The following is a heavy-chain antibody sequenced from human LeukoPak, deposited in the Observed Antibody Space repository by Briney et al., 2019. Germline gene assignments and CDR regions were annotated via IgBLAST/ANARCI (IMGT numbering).Heavy chain of an antibody. CDR3: ARDHGSSGYYHNIDY. CDR1: GFTFSNYA. J-gene: IGHJ4*02. D-gene: IGHD3-22*01. CDR2: ISYDGSNK. V-gene: IGHV3-30-3*01. Sequence: GGPLRLSCAASGFTFSNYAMHWVRQAPGKGLGWVAVISYDGSNKHYADSVKGRFTISRDNSKNTLYLQMNSLRAEDTAFYYCARDHGSSGYYHNIDYWGQGTLVTVSS.